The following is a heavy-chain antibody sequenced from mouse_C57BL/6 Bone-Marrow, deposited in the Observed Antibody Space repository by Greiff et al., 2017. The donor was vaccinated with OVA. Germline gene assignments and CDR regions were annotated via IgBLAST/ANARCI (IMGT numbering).Heavy chain of an antibody. CDR1: GFTFSDYY. CDR3: ARDGGDYYGSSYYAMDY. D-gene: IGHD1-1*01. Sequence: EVMLVEAEGVLVQPGSSMKLSCTASGFTFSDYYMAWVRQVPEKGLEWVANINYDGSSTYYLDSLKSRFIISRDNAKNILYLQMSSLKSEDTATYYCARDGGDYYGSSYYAMDYWGQGTSVTVSS. CDR2: INYDGSST. J-gene: IGHJ4*01. V-gene: IGHV5-16*01.